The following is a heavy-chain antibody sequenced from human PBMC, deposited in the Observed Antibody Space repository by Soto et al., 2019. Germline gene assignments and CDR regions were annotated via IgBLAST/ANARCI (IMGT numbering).Heavy chain of an antibody. CDR1: GGSISSGGYY. CDR2: IYYSGST. D-gene: IGHD6-13*01. Sequence: KPSETLSLTCTVSGGSISSGGYYWSWIRQHPGKGLEWIGYIYYSGSTYYNPSLKSRVTISVDTSKNQFSLKLSSVTAADTAVYYCARARGSSSWYLSAYYYGMDVWGQGTTVTVSS. V-gene: IGHV4-31*03. CDR3: ARARGSSSWYLSAYYYGMDV. J-gene: IGHJ6*02.